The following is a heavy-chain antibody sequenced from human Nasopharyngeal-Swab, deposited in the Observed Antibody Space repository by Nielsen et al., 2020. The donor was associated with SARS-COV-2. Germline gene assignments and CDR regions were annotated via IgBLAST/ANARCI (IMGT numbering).Heavy chain of an antibody. J-gene: IGHJ6*02. CDR3: TTYYGDSHSYFYYHAMDV. CDR1: GLTFRNAW. Sequence: GGSLRLSCAASGLTFRNAWMNWVRQVPGRGLEWVGRIKSKTDGGATDYAAPVKGRFSISRDDSKNTIYVQMNSLKTEDTAAYYCTTYYGDSHSYFYYHAMDVWGQGTTVTVSS. CDR2: IKSKTDGGAT. V-gene: IGHV3-15*01. D-gene: IGHD4-17*01.